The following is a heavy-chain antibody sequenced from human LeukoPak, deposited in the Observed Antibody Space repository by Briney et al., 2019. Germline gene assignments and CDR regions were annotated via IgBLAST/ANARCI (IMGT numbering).Heavy chain of an antibody. CDR3: ASLQGVTLA. V-gene: IGHV3-23*01. CDR2: VSGNGGRT. CDR1: GFTFSSYA. Sequence: GGSLRLSCAASGFTFSSYAMTWVRQAPGKGLEWVSSVSGNGGRTYYADSVKGRFTISRDNSKNTLYLQMNSLRAEDTAVYYCASLQGVTLAWGQGTLVTVSS. D-gene: IGHD4-23*01. J-gene: IGHJ5*02.